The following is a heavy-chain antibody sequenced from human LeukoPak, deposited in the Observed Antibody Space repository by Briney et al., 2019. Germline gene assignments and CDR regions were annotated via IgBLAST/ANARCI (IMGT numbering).Heavy chain of an antibody. CDR3: TTYVAVAGTRHFDS. CDR1: GSTFSNAW. J-gene: IGHJ4*02. V-gene: IGHV3-15*01. D-gene: IGHD6-19*01. Sequence: PGGSLRLSCAASGSTFSNAWMSWVRQAPGKGLEWIGRIRSKTDGGTTDYAAPVKDRFTISRDDSKNTLFLQINSLKTEDTAVYYCTTYVAVAGTRHFDSWGQGALVTVSS. CDR2: IRSKTDGGTT.